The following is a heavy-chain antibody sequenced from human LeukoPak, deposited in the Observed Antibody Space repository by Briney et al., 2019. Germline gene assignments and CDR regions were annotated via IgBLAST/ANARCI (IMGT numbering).Heavy chain of an antibody. J-gene: IGHJ4*02. Sequence: PSETLSLTCAVYGESLSGYSWSWFRQPPGKGLEWSGEVIHGGSSNYNPSLKSRVTISIHTSKNQFSLNLTSVTAADTAFYYCAKRTGWYWGYYFDYWGQGTLVTVSS. CDR1: GESLSGYS. CDR2: VIHGGSS. V-gene: IGHV4-34*12. D-gene: IGHD6-19*01. CDR3: AKRTGWYWGYYFDY.